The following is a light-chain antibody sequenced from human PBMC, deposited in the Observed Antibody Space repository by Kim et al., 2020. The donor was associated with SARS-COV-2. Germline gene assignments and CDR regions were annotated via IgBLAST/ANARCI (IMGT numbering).Light chain of an antibody. Sequence: QSSTISCTGTSFDIGSYNLVSWYQQLPGKAPKLIIYEVTKRPSGVSNRFSGSKSGYTASLTISGLQAEDEADYYCCSYADSKTYVVFGGGTQLTVL. V-gene: IGLV2-23*02. CDR2: EVT. J-gene: IGLJ2*01. CDR1: SFDIGSYNL. CDR3: CSYADSKTYVV.